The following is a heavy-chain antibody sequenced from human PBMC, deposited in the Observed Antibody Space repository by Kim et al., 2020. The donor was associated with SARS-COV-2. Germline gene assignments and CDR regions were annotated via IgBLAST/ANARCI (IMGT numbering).Heavy chain of an antibody. CDR3: AADDSGGDYYYYGMDV. J-gene: IGHJ6*02. V-gene: IGHV1-2*02. D-gene: IGHD1-1*01. Sequence: ASVKVSCKASGYTFTGYYMHWVRQAPGQGLEWMGWINPNSGGTNYAQKFQGRVTMTRDTSISTAYMELSRLRSDDTAVYYCAADDSGGDYYYYGMDVWGQGTTVTVSS. CDR1: GYTFTGYY. CDR2: INPNSGGT.